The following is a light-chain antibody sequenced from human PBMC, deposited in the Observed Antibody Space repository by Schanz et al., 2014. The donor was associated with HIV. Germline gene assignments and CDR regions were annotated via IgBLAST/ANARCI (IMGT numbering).Light chain of an antibody. Sequence: EIVLTQSPGTLSLSPGEVGTLSCRASQSVSSYLAWYQQKPGQAPRLLIYDASNRATGIPARFSGSGSGTDFTLTISSLEPEDFAVYYCQQYGSSPRTFGQGTKVEIK. J-gene: IGKJ1*01. CDR3: QQYGSSPRT. CDR1: QSVSSY. V-gene: IGKV3-11*01. CDR2: DAS.